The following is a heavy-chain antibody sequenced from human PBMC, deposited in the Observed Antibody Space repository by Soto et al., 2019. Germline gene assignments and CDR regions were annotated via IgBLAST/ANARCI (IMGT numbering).Heavy chain of an antibody. J-gene: IGHJ6*02. CDR3: ARNVLLWFGELYPPSGMDV. CDR1: GFTFSDYY. Sequence: QVQLVESGGGLVKPGESLRLSCAASGFTFSDYYMSWIRQAPGKGLEWVSYISSSSSYTNYADSVKGRFTISRDNAKNSLYLQMNSLRAEDTAVYYCARNVLLWFGELYPPSGMDVWGQGTTVTVSS. V-gene: IGHV3-11*06. D-gene: IGHD3-10*01. CDR2: ISSSSSYT.